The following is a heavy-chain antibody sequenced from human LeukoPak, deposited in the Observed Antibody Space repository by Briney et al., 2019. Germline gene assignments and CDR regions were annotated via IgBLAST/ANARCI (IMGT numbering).Heavy chain of an antibody. Sequence: GGSLRLSCAASGFTFSTFSMSWGRQAPGKGLEWVSSISSSSSYIYYADSVKGRFTISRDNAKNSLYLQMNSLRAEDTAVYYCARDTSMTGIPFDYWGQGTLVTVSS. CDR2: ISSSSSYI. CDR1: GFTFSTFS. CDR3: ARDTSMTGIPFDY. J-gene: IGHJ4*02. V-gene: IGHV3-21*01. D-gene: IGHD3-9*01.